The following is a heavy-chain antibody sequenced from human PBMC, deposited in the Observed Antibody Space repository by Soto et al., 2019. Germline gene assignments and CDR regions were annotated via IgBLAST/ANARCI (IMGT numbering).Heavy chain of an antibody. V-gene: IGHV3-30-3*01. CDR3: ASEDCSGGSCYVKNY. CDR1: GFTFSSYA. J-gene: IGHJ4*02. Sequence: GGSLRLSCAASGFTFSSYAMHWVRQAPGKGLEWVAVISYDGSNKYYADSVKGRFTISRDNSKNTLYLQMNSLRAEDTAVYYCASEDCSGGSCYVKNYWGQGT. D-gene: IGHD2-15*01. CDR2: ISYDGSNK.